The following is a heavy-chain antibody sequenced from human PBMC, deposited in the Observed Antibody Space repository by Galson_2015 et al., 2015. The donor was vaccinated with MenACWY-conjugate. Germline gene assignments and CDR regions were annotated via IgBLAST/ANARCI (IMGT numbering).Heavy chain of an antibody. CDR2: INPGGSST. CDR1: GFIFNTYW. V-gene: IGHV3-74*01. Sequence: SLRPSCAASGFIFNTYWMHWVRQAPGKGLVWVSRINPGGSSTPYADSVKDRFTISRDNAKNTLYLQMNSLRPEDTAVFYCAKTRGASFYFDSWGQGTLVTVSS. D-gene: IGHD1-26*01. J-gene: IGHJ4*02. CDR3: AKTRGASFYFDS.